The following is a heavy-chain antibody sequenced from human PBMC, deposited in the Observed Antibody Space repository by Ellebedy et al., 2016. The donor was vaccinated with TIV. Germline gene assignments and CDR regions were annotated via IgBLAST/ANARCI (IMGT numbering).Heavy chain of an antibody. CDR2: IKQDGSEK. V-gene: IGHV3-7*01. CDR1: GFTFRSFW. Sequence: GGSLRLXXPAPGFTFRSFWRQWVRKAPGKGLEWVANIKQDGSEKHYVDSVRGRFTISRDNAKNSLYLQMNSLRAEDTAVYYCARRYFDLWGRGTLVTVSS. CDR3: ARRYFDL. J-gene: IGHJ2*01.